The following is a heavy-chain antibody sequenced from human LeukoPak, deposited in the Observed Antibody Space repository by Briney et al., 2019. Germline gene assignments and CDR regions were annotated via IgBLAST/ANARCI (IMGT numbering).Heavy chain of an antibody. CDR2: IYPGDSDT. CDR3: ARKAYCTNGVCRSYYYYGMDV. CDR1: GYSFTSYW. V-gene: IGHV5-51*01. D-gene: IGHD2-8*01. J-gene: IGHJ6*02. Sequence: GESLQISCKGSGYSFTSYWIAWVRQMPGKGLEWMGIIYPGDSDTRYSPSFQGQVTISADKSISTAYLQWSSLKASDTAMYYCARKAYCTNGVCRSYYYYGMDVWGQGTTVTVSS.